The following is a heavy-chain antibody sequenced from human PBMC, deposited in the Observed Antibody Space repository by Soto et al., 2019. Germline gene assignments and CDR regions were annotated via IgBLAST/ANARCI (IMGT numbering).Heavy chain of an antibody. D-gene: IGHD3-22*01. V-gene: IGHV4-59*01. Sequence: PSETLSLTCTVSGVSTSDYYWSWIRQPPGKGLEWIGYIYYSGNTNYNPSLKSRVTISEDTSKNQFSLRLSSVTTADTAVYYCARDREYYDSSGLYFDYWGQGTLVTVSS. CDR2: IYYSGNT. J-gene: IGHJ4*02. CDR1: GVSTSDYY. CDR3: ARDREYYDSSGLYFDY.